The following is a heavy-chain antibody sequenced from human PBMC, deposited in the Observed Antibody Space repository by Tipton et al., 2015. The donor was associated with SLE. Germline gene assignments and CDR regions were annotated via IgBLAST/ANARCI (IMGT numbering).Heavy chain of an antibody. CDR3: AKSEYGDFSGLGMDV. Sequence: SLRLSCAASGFTFSSYGMHWVRQAPGKGLEWVAVIWYDGSNKYYADSVKGRFTISRDNSKNTLYLQMNSLRAEDTAVYYCAKSEYGDFSGLGMDVWGQGTTVTVSS. CDR2: IWYDGSNK. CDR1: GFTFSSYG. V-gene: IGHV3-33*06. D-gene: IGHD4-17*01. J-gene: IGHJ6*02.